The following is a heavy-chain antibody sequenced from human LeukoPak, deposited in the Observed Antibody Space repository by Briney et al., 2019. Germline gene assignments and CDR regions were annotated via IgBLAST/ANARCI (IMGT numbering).Heavy chain of an antibody. J-gene: IGHJ4*02. CDR3: ASGATTAFHFDY. Sequence: SETLSLTCAVSGYSISSGYYWGWIRQPPGKGLEWIGTIYRSGSTYYNNPSLKSRVTTSLDTSKNKFSLNLSSVTARARTASYCASGATTAFHFDYGGQGTLVTVSS. D-gene: IGHD1-26*01. CDR1: GYSISSGYY. V-gene: IGHV4-38-2*01. CDR2: IYRSGST.